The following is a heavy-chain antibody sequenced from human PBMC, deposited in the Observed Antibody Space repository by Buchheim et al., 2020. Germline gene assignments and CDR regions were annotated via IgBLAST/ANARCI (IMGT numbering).Heavy chain of an antibody. CDR2: ISSSSGNT. CDR3: ARRSDGGRWFDP. Sequence: EVQLLESGGGLVQPGGSLRLSCAASGFTFSTYAMSWVRQAPGKGLEWVSGISSSSGNTYYADSVKGRFTMSGDRSKKTLYLQMISLRAEDTAVYYCARRSDGGRWFDPWGQGAL. CDR1: GFTFSTYA. D-gene: IGHD3-10*01. J-gene: IGHJ5*02. V-gene: IGHV3-23*01.